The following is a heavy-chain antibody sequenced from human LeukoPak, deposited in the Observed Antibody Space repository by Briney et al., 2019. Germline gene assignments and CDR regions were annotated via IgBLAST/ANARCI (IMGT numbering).Heavy chain of an antibody. CDR2: ISAYNGNT. V-gene: IGHV1-18*01. CDR1: GYTFTSYG. D-gene: IGHD4-17*01. Sequence: ASVKVSCKASGYTFTSYGITWVRQAPGQGLEWMGWISAYNGNTNSAQKLQGRVTMTTDTSTSTAYMELRSLRSDDTAVYYCARGRKDYGDYYFDSWGQGTRVTVSS. J-gene: IGHJ4*02. CDR3: ARGRKDYGDYYFDS.